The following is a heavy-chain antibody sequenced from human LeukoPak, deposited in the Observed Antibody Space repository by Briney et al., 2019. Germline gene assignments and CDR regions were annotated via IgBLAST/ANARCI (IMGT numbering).Heavy chain of an antibody. Sequence: GASVKVSCKASGYTFTSYGISWVRQAPGQGLEWMGWISAYNGNTNYAQKLQGRVTMTRDTSISTAYMELSRLRSDDTAVYYCARDSQPIAAAAYYFDYWGQGTLVTVSS. J-gene: IGHJ4*02. CDR1: GYTFTSYG. CDR2: ISAYNGNT. CDR3: ARDSQPIAAAAYYFDY. D-gene: IGHD6-13*01. V-gene: IGHV1-18*01.